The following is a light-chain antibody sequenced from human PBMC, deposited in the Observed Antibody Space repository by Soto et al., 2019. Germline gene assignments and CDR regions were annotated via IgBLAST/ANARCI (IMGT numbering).Light chain of an antibody. CDR3: SSYTSNSTPYV. CDR1: SSDVGGYKY. CDR2: EVS. V-gene: IGLV2-14*01. Sequence: QSALTQPASVSGSPGQSITISCTGTSSDVGGYKYVSWYQQHSGKAPKLMIYEVSNRPSGVSNRFSGSKSGNTASLTISGLQAEDEADYYCSSYTSNSTPYVFGPGTKLTVL. J-gene: IGLJ1*01.